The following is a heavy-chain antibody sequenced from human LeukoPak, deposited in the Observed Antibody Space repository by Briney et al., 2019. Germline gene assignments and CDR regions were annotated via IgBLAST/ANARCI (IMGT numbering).Heavy chain of an antibody. CDR3: ARDQAPSGRALDS. D-gene: IGHD7-27*01. V-gene: IGHV3-53*01. J-gene: IGHJ4*02. Sequence: AGGSLRLSCAASGFTVSGTHMSWVRQAPGKGLEWVSAIYTGGTTYYSDSVEGRFTISRDKSKNTLYLQMDSLRVEDTAVYYCARDQAPSGRALDSWGQGTLVTVSS. CDR1: GFTVSGTH. CDR2: IYTGGTT.